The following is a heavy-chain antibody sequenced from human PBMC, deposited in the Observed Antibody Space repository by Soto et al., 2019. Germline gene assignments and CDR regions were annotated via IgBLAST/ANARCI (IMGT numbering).Heavy chain of an antibody. CDR1: GFSFSNAW. Sequence: QLEESGGGLVKPGGSLRLSCAASGFSFSNAWMNWVRQAPGKGLEWVGRVKSKADGETSEYADSVKDRFTISRDDSKNALYLQMSSLRIDDTGVYFCASGVWNHDFNHAMDVWGRGTKVTVSS. CDR2: VKSKADGETS. D-gene: IGHD1-1*01. J-gene: IGHJ6*02. V-gene: IGHV3-15*07. CDR3: ASGVWNHDFNHAMDV.